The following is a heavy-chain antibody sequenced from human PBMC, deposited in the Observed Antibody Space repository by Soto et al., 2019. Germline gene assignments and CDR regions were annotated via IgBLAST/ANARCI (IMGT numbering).Heavy chain of an antibody. Sequence: EVQLVESGGGLVQPGGSLRLSCAASGFTFSDYWMSWVRQAPGKGLECVANIKRDGSEKYYVDPVKGRFTISRDNAKNSLYLQMNSLRAEDTAVYYCATIMGRGGNDYWGQGTLVTVSS. CDR1: GFTFSDYW. J-gene: IGHJ4*02. CDR3: ATIMGRGGNDY. D-gene: IGHD3-10*01. V-gene: IGHV3-7*05. CDR2: IKRDGSEK.